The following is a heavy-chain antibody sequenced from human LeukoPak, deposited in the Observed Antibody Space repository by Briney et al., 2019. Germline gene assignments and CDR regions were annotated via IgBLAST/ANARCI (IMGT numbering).Heavy chain of an antibody. V-gene: IGHV1-18*01. CDR3: ARDLGDTAMVI. CDR1: GYTFTSYG. J-gene: IGHJ4*02. D-gene: IGHD5-18*01. CDR2: ISAYNGNT. Sequence: GASVKVSCKASGYTFTSYGISWVRQAPGQGLEWMGWISAYNGNTNYAQKFQGRVTITADKSTSTAYMELSSLRSEDTAVYYCARDLGDTAMVIWGQGTLVTVSS.